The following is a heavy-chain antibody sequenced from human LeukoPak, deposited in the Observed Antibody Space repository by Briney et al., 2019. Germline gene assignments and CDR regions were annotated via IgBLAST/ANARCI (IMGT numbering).Heavy chain of an antibody. CDR1: GYTFSNYG. CDR3: ARSHGSTRYPAF. V-gene: IGHV1-18*01. D-gene: IGHD6-13*01. J-gene: IGHJ4*02. Sequence: GASVKVSCKASGYTFSNYGISWARQVPGQGLEWMGWISSYNGNTKYAQTFEGRVTMTTDTSTTPTYMELTSLRSDDTAVYYCARSHGSTRYPAFWGQGTLVTVSS. CDR2: ISSYNGNT.